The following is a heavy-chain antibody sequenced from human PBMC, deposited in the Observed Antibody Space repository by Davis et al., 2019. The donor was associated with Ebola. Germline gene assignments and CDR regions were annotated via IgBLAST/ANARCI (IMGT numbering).Heavy chain of an antibody. J-gene: IGHJ6*04. D-gene: IGHD3-16*01. V-gene: IGHV1-2*02. CDR2: IIPILGIA. CDR3: ARGMGLTALGGLYCYSYAMVV. Sequence: AASVKVSCKASGYTFTGYYIHWVRQAPGQALEWMGRIIPILGIANYAQQFQRRVTMTRKTSLSTAYMELGSLRSAYTAVYYCARGMGLTALGGLYCYSYAMVVWGKGTTVTVSS. CDR1: GYTFTGYY.